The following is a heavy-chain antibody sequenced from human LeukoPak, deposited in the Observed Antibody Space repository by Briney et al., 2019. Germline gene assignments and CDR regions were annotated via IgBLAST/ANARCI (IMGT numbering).Heavy chain of an antibody. V-gene: IGHV3-33*01. CDR1: GFTLSSYC. Sequence: GGSLRLSCGASGFTLSSYCMHWVRQAPAKGLESVPAIWYDGSIQYYADSVKGRFTIAGENYKNTLYLQMDSWRAEDTAVYSWARAGYCGGGSCYGSDYWGEGTLVSVSS. CDR3: ARAGYCGGGSCYGSDY. D-gene: IGHD2-15*01. CDR2: IWYDGSIQ. J-gene: IGHJ4*02.